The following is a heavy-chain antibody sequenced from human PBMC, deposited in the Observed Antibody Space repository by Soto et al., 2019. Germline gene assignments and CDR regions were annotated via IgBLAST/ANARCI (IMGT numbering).Heavy chain of an antibody. CDR2: IYYRGTT. J-gene: IGHJ6*02. V-gene: IGHV4-30-4*01. Sequence: PSETLSLTCTVSGASISSGDYYWSWIRQPPGKGLEWIGYIYYRGTTYYNPSLKSRVAMSVDTSRNQFSLKLSSVTAADTAVYYCARSASGRYDMDVWGQGTTVTVSS. CDR1: GASISSGDYY. D-gene: IGHD3-10*01. CDR3: ARSASGRYDMDV.